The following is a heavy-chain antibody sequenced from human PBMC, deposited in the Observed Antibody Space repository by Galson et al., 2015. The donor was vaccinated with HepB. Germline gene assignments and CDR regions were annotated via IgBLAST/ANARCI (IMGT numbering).Heavy chain of an antibody. Sequence: SLRLSCAASGFTVSSYYMSWVRQAPGKGLEWVSVIYSGGSTNYAESVKGRFTISSDNSTNTLFLQMNNLRAEDTAVYYCARNKDCSGGSCYEAVYRWFDPWGQGTLVTVSS. CDR3: ARNKDCSGGSCYEAVYRWFDP. V-gene: IGHV3-53*01. D-gene: IGHD2-15*01. CDR1: GFTVSSYY. CDR2: IYSGGST. J-gene: IGHJ5*02.